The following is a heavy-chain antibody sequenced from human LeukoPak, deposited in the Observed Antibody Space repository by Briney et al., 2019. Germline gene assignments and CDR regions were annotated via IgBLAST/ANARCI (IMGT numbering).Heavy chain of an antibody. CDR2: ISAYNGNT. V-gene: IGHV1-18*01. CDR3: ARDQLLLRVSWFDP. J-gene: IGHJ5*02. CDR1: GGTFTSYG. D-gene: IGHD2-2*01. Sequence: ASVKVSCKASGGTFTSYGISWVRQAPGQGLEWMGWISAYNGNTNYAQKLQGRVTMTTDTSTSTAYMELRSLRPDDTAVYYCARDQLLLRVSWFDPWGQGTLVTVSS.